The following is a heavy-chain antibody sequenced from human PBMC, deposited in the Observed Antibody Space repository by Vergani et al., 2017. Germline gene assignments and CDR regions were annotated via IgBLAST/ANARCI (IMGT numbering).Heavy chain of an antibody. Sequence: QVQLQESGPGPVRPSQTLSLTCTVTGGSISSGSYYWSWFRQPAGKGLEWIGRFYTGGGTSHNPSLESRVTISVDTSKNQFSLQLSSVTAADTAVYYCARYPLYSTAWPCLLLDLDLWGQGTTATVSS. V-gene: IGHV4-61*02. D-gene: IGHD6-13*01. CDR3: ARYPLYSTAWPCLLLDLDL. CDR2: FYTGGGT. J-gene: IGHJ6*02. CDR1: GGSISSGSYY.